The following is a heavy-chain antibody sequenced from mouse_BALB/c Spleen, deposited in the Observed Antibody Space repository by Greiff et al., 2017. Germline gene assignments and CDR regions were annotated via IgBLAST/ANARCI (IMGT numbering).Heavy chain of an antibody. CDR1: GFTFSSYA. V-gene: IGHV5-6-5*01. J-gene: IGHJ4*01. CDR3: AREGVTTMDY. CDR2: ISSGGST. Sequence: EVKLMESGGGLVKPGGSLKLSCAASGFTFSSYAMSWVRQTPEKRLEWVASISSGGSTYYPDSVKGRFTISRDNARNILYLQMSSLRSEDTAMYYCAREGVTTMDYWGQGTSVAVSS. D-gene: IGHD2-3*01.